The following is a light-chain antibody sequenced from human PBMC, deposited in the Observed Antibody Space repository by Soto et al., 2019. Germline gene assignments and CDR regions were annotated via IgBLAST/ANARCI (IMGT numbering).Light chain of an antibody. CDR3: QQTYSPLYT. V-gene: IGKV1-39*01. CDR1: QSISTY. CDR2: ATS. J-gene: IGKJ2*01. Sequence: DIQMTQSPSSLSASVGDRVTITCRASQSISTYLHWYQQKPGKAPELLIYATSDLQRGVPSRFSGRGSGTVFTLSISSLQPEDYATYFCQQTYSPLYTFGQGTKLEI.